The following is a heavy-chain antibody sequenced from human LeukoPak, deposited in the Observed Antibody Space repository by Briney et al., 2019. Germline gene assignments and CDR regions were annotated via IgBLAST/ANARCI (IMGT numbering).Heavy chain of an antibody. V-gene: IGHV3-30*04. D-gene: IGHD2/OR15-2a*01. CDR1: GFTFTSYP. CDR2: ISYHGSIQ. J-gene: IGHJ4*02. CDR3: ARDMLIGAPDYLDY. Sequence: PGGSLRLSCAASGFTFTSYPMHWVRQAPGNGLEWVAVISYHGSIQWYADSVKVRFTIYRDDSKTTLFRQMNGLRAQDTAVYYCARDMLIGAPDYLDYWGQGTLVTVS.